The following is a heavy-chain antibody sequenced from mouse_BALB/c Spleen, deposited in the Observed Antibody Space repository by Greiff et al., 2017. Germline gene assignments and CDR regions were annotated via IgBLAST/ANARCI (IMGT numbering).Heavy chain of an antibody. D-gene: IGHD1-1*01. Sequence: QVQLQQSGPELVKPGASVKMSCKASGYTFTSYYIHWVKQRPGQGLEWIGWIYPGDGSTKYNEKFKGKTTLTADKSSSTAYMLLSSLTSEDSAIYFCAREKDTTVVADYWGQGTTLTVSS. V-gene: IGHV1S56*01. J-gene: IGHJ2*01. CDR1: GYTFTSYY. CDR2: IYPGDGST. CDR3: AREKDTTVVADY.